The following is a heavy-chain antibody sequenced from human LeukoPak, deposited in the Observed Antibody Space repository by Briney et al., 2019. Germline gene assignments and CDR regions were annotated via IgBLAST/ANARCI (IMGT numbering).Heavy chain of an antibody. V-gene: IGHV4-34*01. CDR1: GGSFSGYY. CDR2: INHSGST. D-gene: IGHD6-13*01. J-gene: IGHJ6*03. CDR3: ARSIAAAGNGRYHYYYYYYMDV. Sequence: SETLSLTCAVYGGSFSGYYWSWIRQHPGKGLEWIGEINHSGSTNYNPSLKSRVTISVDTSKNQFSLKLSSVTAADTAVYYCARSIAAAGNGRYHYYYYYYMDVWGKGTTVTVSS.